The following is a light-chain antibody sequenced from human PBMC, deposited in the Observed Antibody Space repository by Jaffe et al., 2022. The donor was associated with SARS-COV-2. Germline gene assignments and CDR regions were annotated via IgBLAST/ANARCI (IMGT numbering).Light chain of an antibody. CDR3: HVWDDRSAHLV. CDR1: SIGSKS. Sequence: SYVLTQSPSVSVAPGNTATITCGGNSIGSKSVHWYQQRPGQAPVLVIYYDTDRPSGIPERFSGSNSGNTATLTISGVEAGDEADYYCHVWDDRSAHLVFGGGTKLTVL. J-gene: IGLJ2*01. CDR2: YDT. V-gene: IGLV3-21*04.